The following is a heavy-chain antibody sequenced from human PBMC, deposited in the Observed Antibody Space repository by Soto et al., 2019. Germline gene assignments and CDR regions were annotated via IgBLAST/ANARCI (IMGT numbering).Heavy chain of an antibody. Sequence: GSSVKVSCKVSGYTLTELSMHWVRQASGKGLEWMGGFDPEDGETIYAQKFQGRVTMTEDTSTDTAYMELSSLRSEDTAVYYCATNRLPSSYYYDSSGYPKKNLVDYWG. CDR2: FDPEDGET. CDR3: ATNRLPSSYYYDSSGYPKKNLVDY. D-gene: IGHD3-22*01. CDR1: GYTLTELS. J-gene: IGHJ4*01. V-gene: IGHV1-24*01.